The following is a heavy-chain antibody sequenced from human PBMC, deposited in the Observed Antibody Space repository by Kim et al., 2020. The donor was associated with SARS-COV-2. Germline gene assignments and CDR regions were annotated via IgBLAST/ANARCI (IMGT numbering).Heavy chain of an antibody. CDR3: ARAVAGRGDAFDI. J-gene: IGHJ3*02. Sequence: GGSLRLSCAASGFTVSSNYMSWVRQAPGKGLEWVSVIYSGGSTYYADSVKGRFTISRDNSKNTLYLQMNSLRAEDTAVYYCARAVAGRGDAFDIWGQGTMVTVSS. CDR1: GFTVSSNY. D-gene: IGHD6-19*01. CDR2: IYSGGST. V-gene: IGHV3-53*01.